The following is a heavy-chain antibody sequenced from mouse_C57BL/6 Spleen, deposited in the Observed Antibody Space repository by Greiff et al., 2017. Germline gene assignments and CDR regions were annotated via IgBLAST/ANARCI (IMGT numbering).Heavy chain of an antibody. CDR2: INPNNGGT. J-gene: IGHJ2*01. CDR3: ARGEGTLYYFDY. CDR1: GYTFTDYY. D-gene: IGHD3-3*01. Sequence: VQLQQSGPELVKPGASVKISCKASGYTFTDYYMNWVKQSHGKSLEWIGDINPNNGGTSYNQKFKGKATLTVDKSSSTAYMELRSLTSEDSAVYYCARGEGTLYYFDYWGQGTTLTVSS. V-gene: IGHV1-26*01.